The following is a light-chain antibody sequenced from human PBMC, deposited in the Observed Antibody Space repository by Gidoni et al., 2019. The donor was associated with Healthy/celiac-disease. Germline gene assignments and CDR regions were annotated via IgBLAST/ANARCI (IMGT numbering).Light chain of an antibody. V-gene: IGKV1-9*01. CDR1: QGISSY. CDR3: QQLNSYPPYT. Sequence: DIQLTQSPSFLSASVGDRVTITCRASQGISSYLAWYQQKPGKAPKLLIYAASTLQSGVPSRFSGSGSGTEFTLTISSLQPEDLATYYCQQLNSYPPYTFGQGTKLEIK. J-gene: IGKJ2*01. CDR2: AAS.